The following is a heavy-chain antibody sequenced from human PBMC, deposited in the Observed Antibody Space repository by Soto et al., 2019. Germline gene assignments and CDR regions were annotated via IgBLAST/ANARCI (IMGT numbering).Heavy chain of an antibody. V-gene: IGHV1-18*01. CDR1: GYTFTSYG. CDR2: ISAYNGNT. D-gene: IGHD2-15*01. Sequence: QVQLVQSGAEVKKPGASVKVSCKASGYTFTSYGISWVRQAPGQGLEWMGWISAYNGNTNYAQKLQGRVTMTTDTSTSTAYMELRSLRSDDTAVYYCARDPRHYCSSGSCYPRDYYYYGMDVWGQGTTVTVSS. CDR3: ARDPRHYCSSGSCYPRDYYYYGMDV. J-gene: IGHJ6*02.